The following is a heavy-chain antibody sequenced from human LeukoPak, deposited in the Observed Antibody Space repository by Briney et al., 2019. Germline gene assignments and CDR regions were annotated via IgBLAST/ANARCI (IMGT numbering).Heavy chain of an antibody. V-gene: IGHV1-18*01. CDR2: ISAYNGNT. D-gene: IGHD3-22*01. CDR1: GYTFTSYG. CDR3: ARAVDTSRYYYDSSGSVDY. J-gene: IGHJ4*02. Sequence: ASVKVSCKASGYTFTSYGISWVRQAPGQGLEWMGWISAYNGNTNYAQKLQGRVTMTTDTSTSTAYMELRSLRSDDTAVYYCARAVDTSRYYYDSSGSVDYWGQGTLVTVSS.